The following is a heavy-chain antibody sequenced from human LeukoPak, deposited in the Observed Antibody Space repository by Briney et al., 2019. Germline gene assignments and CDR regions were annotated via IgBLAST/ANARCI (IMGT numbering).Heavy chain of an antibody. Sequence: PGRSLRLSCAASGFTFSSYAMHWVRQAPGKGVEWVAVISYDGSNKYYADSVKGRFTISRDNSKNTLYLQMNSLRAEDTAVYYCARDRTTMIEDAFDIWGQGTMVTVSS. CDR2: ISYDGSNK. J-gene: IGHJ3*02. CDR3: ARDRTTMIEDAFDI. CDR1: GFTFSSYA. D-gene: IGHD3-22*01. V-gene: IGHV3-30-3*01.